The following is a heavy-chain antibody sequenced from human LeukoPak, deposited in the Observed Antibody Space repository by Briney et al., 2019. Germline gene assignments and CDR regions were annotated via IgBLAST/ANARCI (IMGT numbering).Heavy chain of an antibody. V-gene: IGHV4-59*01. J-gene: IGHJ4*02. D-gene: IGHD3-3*01. CDR3: ARTYYDFWSGHRYYFNY. Sequence: SETLSLTCTVSGGSISSYYWSWIRQPPGKGLEWIGYIYYSGSTNYNPSLKSRVTISVDTSKNQFSLRLSSVTAADTAVYYCARTYYDFWSGHRYYFNYWGQGTLVTVSS. CDR2: IYYSGST. CDR1: GGSISSYY.